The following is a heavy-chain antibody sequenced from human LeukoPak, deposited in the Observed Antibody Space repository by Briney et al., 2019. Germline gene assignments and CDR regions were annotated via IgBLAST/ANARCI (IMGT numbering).Heavy chain of an antibody. V-gene: IGHV3-66*02. J-gene: IGHJ4*02. Sequence: WGSLRLSCAASGFTVSSNYMSWVRQAPGKGLEWVSVIYSGGSTYYADSVKGRFTISRDNSKNALYLQMNSLRAEDTAVYYCARAGGLGYSYGLRFDYWGQGTLVTVSS. D-gene: IGHD5-18*01. CDR2: IYSGGST. CDR3: ARAGGLGYSYGLRFDY. CDR1: GFTVSSNY.